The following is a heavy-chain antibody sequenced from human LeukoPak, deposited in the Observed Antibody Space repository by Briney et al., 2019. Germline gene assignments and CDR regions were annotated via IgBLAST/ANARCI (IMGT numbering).Heavy chain of an antibody. V-gene: IGHV1-2*02. CDR1: GYTFTSYG. CDR2: INPNSGGT. J-gene: IGHJ4*02. CDR3: ARSSKPDY. Sequence: GASVKVSCKASGYTFTSYGISWVRQAPGQGLEWMGWINPNSGGTNYAQKFQGRVTMARDTSISTAYMELSRLRSDDTAVYYCARSSKPDYWGQGTLVTVSS. D-gene: IGHD2-2*01.